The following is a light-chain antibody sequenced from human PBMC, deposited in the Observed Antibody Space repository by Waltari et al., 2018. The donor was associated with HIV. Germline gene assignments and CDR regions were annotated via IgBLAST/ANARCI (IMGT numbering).Light chain of an antibody. Sequence: QSALTQPASVSGSPGPSLTISCAGTSSDVGGYDFVSWYQQHPGKAPKLMIYEVSNRPSGVSNRFSGSKSGNTASLTVSGLQAEDEADYYCSSYTGSSTYVVFGGGTKLTVL. CDR1: SSDVGGYDF. CDR3: SSYTGSSTYVV. CDR2: EVS. V-gene: IGLV2-14*01. J-gene: IGLJ2*01.